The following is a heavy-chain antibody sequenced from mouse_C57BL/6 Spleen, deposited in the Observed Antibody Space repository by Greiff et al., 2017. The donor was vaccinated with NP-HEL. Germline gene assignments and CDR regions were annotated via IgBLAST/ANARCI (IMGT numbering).Heavy chain of an antibody. D-gene: IGHD2-4*01. CDR3: ARTIYYDYDGIYYAMDY. CDR1: GYTFTSYW. V-gene: IGHV1-64*01. Sequence: QVQLQQPGAELVQPGASVKLSCKASGYTFTSYWMHWVKQRPGQGLEWIGMIHPNSGSTNYNEKFKSKATLTVDKSSSTAYMQLSSLTSEDSAVYYCARTIYYDYDGIYYAMDYWGQGTSVTVSS. J-gene: IGHJ4*01. CDR2: IHPNSGST.